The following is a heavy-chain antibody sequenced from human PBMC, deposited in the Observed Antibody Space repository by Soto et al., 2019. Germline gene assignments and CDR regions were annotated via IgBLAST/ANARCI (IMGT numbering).Heavy chain of an antibody. CDR1: GFTFSAFA. Sequence: EVQLLESGGGLVQPGGSLTLSCAASGFTFSAFALSWVRQAPGEGLEWVSGIVGSRGRTYYADSVKGRFTISRDNSKNKVYLEMGSLRAQDTAMYYCAKDPAGMYSSGWSQSFDFWGQGTQVTVSS. CDR2: IVGSRGRT. V-gene: IGHV3-23*01. D-gene: IGHD6-19*01. J-gene: IGHJ4*02. CDR3: AKDPAGMYSSGWSQSFDF.